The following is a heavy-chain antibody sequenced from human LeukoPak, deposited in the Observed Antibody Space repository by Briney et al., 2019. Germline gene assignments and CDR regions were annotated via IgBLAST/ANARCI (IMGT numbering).Heavy chain of an antibody. D-gene: IGHD1-1*01. Sequence: PSETLSLTCAVYGGSFSGYYWSWIRQPPGKGLEWIGEINHSGSTNYNPSLKSRVTMSVDTSKNQFSLKLSSVTAADTAVYYCARDLATGTLDPPFYYYYYMDVWGKGTTVTISS. CDR2: INHSGST. CDR3: ARDLATGTLDPPFYYYYYMDV. V-gene: IGHV4-34*01. J-gene: IGHJ6*03. CDR1: GGSFSGYY.